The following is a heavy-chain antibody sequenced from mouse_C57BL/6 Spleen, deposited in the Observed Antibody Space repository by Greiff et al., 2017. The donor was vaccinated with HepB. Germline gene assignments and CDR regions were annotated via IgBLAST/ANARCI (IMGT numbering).Heavy chain of an antibody. CDR1: GYTFTSYG. V-gene: IGHV1-81*01. Sequence: ESGAELARPGASVKLSCKASGYTFTSYGISWVKQRTGQGLEWIGEIYPRSGNTYYNEKFKGKATLTADKSSSTAYMELRSLTSEDSAVYCCARGGDYYGSSLYWYFDVWGTGTTVTVSS. CDR2: IYPRSGNT. J-gene: IGHJ1*03. CDR3: ARGGDYYGSSLYWYFDV. D-gene: IGHD1-1*01.